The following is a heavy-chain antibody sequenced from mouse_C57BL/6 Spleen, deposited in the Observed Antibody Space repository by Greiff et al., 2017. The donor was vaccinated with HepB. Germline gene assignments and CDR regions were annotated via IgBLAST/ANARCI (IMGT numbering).Heavy chain of an antibody. V-gene: IGHV5-6*01. D-gene: IGHD4-1*01. CDR2: ISSGGSYT. J-gene: IGHJ2*01. Sequence: EVQVVESGGDLVKPGGSLKLSCAASGFTFSSYGMSWVRQTPDKRLEWVATISSGGSYTYYPDSVKGRFTISRDNAKNTLYLQMSSLKSEDTAMYYCARQELTGPFDYWGQGTTLTVSS. CDR3: ARQELTGPFDY. CDR1: GFTFSSYG.